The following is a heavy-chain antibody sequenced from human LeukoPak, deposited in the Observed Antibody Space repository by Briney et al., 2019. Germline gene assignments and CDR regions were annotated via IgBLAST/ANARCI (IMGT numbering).Heavy chain of an antibody. D-gene: IGHD3-10*01. CDR2: ISWNSRSI. CDR1: GFTFGDHA. V-gene: IGHV3-9*01. Sequence: GGSLRLSWAASGFTFGDHAMHWVRQVPGKGLEWVSGISWNSRSIAFVDSVRGRFTISRDNAKNSLYLQMNSLRAEDSALYYCVKDLSPGESGNYFNGLETWGQGTLVTVSS. J-gene: IGHJ5*02. CDR3: VKDLSPGESGNYFNGLET.